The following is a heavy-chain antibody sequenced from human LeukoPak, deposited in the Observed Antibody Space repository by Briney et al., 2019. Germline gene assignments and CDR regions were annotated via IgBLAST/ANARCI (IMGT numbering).Heavy chain of an antibody. Sequence: GASVKVSCKASGFTFTSSAMQWVRQARGQRLEWIGWIVVGSGNTNYAQKFQERVTITRDMSTSTAYMELSSLRSEDTAVYYCAKERGDGYNYYFDYWGQGTLVTVSS. CDR1: GFTFTSSA. CDR2: IVVGSGNT. D-gene: IGHD5-24*01. CDR3: AKERGDGYNYYFDY. V-gene: IGHV1-58*02. J-gene: IGHJ4*02.